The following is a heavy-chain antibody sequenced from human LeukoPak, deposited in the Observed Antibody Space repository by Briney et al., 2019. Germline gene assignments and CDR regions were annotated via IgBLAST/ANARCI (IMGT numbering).Heavy chain of an antibody. CDR2: IYYSGST. CDR1: GGSISSSSYY. Sequence: SETLSLTCTVSGGSISSSSYYWGWIRQPPGKGLEWIGSIYYSGSTYYNPSLKSRVTISVDTSKNHFSLKLSSVTAADTAVYYCARQISEWDDLWSGYYSDYYYYYMDVWGKGTTVTVSS. J-gene: IGHJ6*03. V-gene: IGHV4-39*01. CDR3: ARQISEWDDLWSGYYSDYYYYYMDV. D-gene: IGHD3-3*01.